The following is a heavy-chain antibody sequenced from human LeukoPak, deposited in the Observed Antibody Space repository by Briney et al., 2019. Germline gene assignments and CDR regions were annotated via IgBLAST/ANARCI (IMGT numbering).Heavy chain of an antibody. D-gene: IGHD2-2*01. J-gene: IGHJ3*02. CDR2: IYPGDSDT. CDR3: ARGIVVVPAAPGIGAFDI. V-gene: IGHV5-51*01. Sequence: GESLKISCKGSGYSFTSYWNGWVRQMPGKGLEWMGVIYPGDSDTRYSPSFQGQVTISADKSISTAYLQWSSLKASDTAMYYCARGIVVVPAAPGIGAFDIWGQGTMVTVSS. CDR1: GYSFTSYW.